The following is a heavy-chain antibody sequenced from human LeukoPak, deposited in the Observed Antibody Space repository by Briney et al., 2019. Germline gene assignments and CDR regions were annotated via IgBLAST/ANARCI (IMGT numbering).Heavy chain of an antibody. J-gene: IGHJ4*02. CDR3: ARGRGSSWYGGY. CDR1: GYTFTGYD. V-gene: IGHV1-8*01. CDR2: MNPNSGNT. D-gene: IGHD6-13*01. Sequence: ASVKVSCKASGYTFTGYDINWVRQATGQGLEWMGWMNPNSGNTGYAQKFQGRVTMTRNTSISTAYMELSSLRSEGTAVYYCARGRGSSWYGGYWGQGTLVTVSS.